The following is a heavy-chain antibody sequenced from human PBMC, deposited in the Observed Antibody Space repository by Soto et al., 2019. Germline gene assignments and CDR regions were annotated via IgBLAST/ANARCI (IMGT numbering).Heavy chain of an antibody. CDR1: GFTFSSYA. CDR3: GKDPNGDYIGAFDI. J-gene: IGHJ3*02. Sequence: GGSLRLSCAASGFTFSSYAMSWVRQAPGKGLEWVSAISGSGGSTYLADSVKGRFTISRDNSKNTLYLQMNSLRVEDTAVYYCGKDPNGDYIGAFDIWGQGTMVTVSS. D-gene: IGHD4-17*01. V-gene: IGHV3-23*01. CDR2: ISGSGGST.